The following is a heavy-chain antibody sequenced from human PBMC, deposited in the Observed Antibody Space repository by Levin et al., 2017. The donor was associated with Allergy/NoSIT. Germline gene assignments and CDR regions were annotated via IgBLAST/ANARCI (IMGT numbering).Heavy chain of an antibody. CDR1: GFTFSSYW. CDR3: ARALTWGYYYDSSGYYLGY. Sequence: GGSLRLSCAASGFTFSSYWMHWVRQAPGKGLVWVSRINSDGSSTSYADSVKGRFTISRDNAKNTLYLQMNSLRAEDTAVYYCARALTWGYYYDSSGYYLGYWGQGTLVTVSS. V-gene: IGHV3-74*01. D-gene: IGHD3-22*01. CDR2: INSDGSST. J-gene: IGHJ4*02.